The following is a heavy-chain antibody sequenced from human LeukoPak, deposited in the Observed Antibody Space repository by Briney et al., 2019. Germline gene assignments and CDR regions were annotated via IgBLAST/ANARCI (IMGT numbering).Heavy chain of an antibody. CDR1: GGSINSGGYY. CDR2: IYYSGST. J-gene: IGHJ2*01. Sequence: SQTLSLTCTVSGGSINSGGYYWGWIRQHPGKGLEWIGYIYYSGSTYYNPSLKSRVSISVDTSKNQFSLKLSSVTAADTAVYYCAREVERWYFDLWGRGTLVTVSS. V-gene: IGHV4-31*03. CDR3: AREVERWYFDL. D-gene: IGHD1-26*01.